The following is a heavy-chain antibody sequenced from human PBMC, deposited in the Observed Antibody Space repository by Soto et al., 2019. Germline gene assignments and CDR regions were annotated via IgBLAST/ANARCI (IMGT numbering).Heavy chain of an antibody. Sequence: GGSLRLSCAASGFTFSTYSMNWVRQAPGKGLEWVSSISSNSVSIYYVDSVKGRFTISRDTSKSTLFLQMNSLRAEDTAVYYCAKGPDFWSGSRPFDYWGQGTLVTVSS. V-gene: IGHV3-23*01. CDR3: AKGPDFWSGSRPFDY. J-gene: IGHJ4*02. CDR2: ISSNSVSI. D-gene: IGHD3-3*01. CDR1: GFTFSTYS.